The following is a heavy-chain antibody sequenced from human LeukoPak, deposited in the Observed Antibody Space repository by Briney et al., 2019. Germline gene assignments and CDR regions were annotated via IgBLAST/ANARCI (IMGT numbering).Heavy chain of an antibody. V-gene: IGHV3-33*06. CDR2: MYSDLINK. CDR1: GFTFSFYG. CDR3: AKGGGQKNWFDP. J-gene: IGHJ5*02. D-gene: IGHD3-10*01. Sequence: PGGSLRLSCAASGFTFSFYGIHWVRQAPGKGLEWVAVMYSDLINKYYADSVKGRFTVSRDNSKNTVYLQMNSLRAEDTAVYYCAKGGGQKNWFDPWGQGTLVTVSS.